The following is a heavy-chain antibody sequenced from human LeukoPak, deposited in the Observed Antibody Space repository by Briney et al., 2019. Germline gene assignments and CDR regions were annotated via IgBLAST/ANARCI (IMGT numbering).Heavy chain of an antibody. CDR2: INSDGSST. J-gene: IGHJ6*03. Sequence: PGRSLRLSCAASGFTFSSYWMHWVRQAPGKGLVWVSRINSDGSSTSYADSVKGRFAISRDNAKNTLYLQMNSLRAEDTAVYYCARVQGGYYDSSGYSYNYMDVWGKGTTVTVSS. CDR3: ARVQGGYYDSSGYSYNYMDV. CDR1: GFTFSSYW. D-gene: IGHD3-22*01. V-gene: IGHV3-74*01.